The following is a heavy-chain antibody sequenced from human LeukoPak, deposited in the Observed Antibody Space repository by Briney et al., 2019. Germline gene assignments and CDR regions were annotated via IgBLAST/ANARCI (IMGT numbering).Heavy chain of an antibody. V-gene: IGHV4-59*08. J-gene: IGHJ3*02. Sequence: SETLSLTCTVSGGSLSSYYWSWIRQPPGKGLEWIGYIYYSGSTNYNPSLKSRVTISVDTSKNQFSLKLSSVTAADTAVYYCARRAWGDYPYDDAFDIWGQGTMVTVSS. CDR2: IYYSGST. D-gene: IGHD4-17*01. CDR3: ARRAWGDYPYDDAFDI. CDR1: GGSLSSYY.